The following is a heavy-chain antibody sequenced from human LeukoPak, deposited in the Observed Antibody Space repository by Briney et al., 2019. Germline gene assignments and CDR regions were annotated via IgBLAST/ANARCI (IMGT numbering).Heavy chain of an antibody. Sequence: KSSETLSLTCTVSGGSITTNHYWGWVRRPPGKGLEWIGSIHYTGTTYYNPSLKSRVTISVDTSKNQFSLKLSSVTAADTAVYYCARETLYYYGSGSYQDYWGQGTLVTVSS. D-gene: IGHD3-10*01. CDR2: IHYTGTT. CDR1: GGSITTNHY. CDR3: ARETLYYYGSGSYQDY. J-gene: IGHJ4*02. V-gene: IGHV4-39*07.